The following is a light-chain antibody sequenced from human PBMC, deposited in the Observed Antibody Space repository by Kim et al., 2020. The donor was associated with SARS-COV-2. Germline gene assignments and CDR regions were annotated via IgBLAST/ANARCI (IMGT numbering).Light chain of an antibody. J-gene: IGKJ4*01. Sequence: SLSAFVGDRVTITCRAGQPINRYLNWYQQKPGKAPEVLIFAASTVHSGVPSRFSGSGSGTDFTLTINNLQPEDSATYYCQQSFASFGGGTKVDIK. CDR3: QQSFAS. CDR1: QPINRY. V-gene: IGKV1-39*01. CDR2: AAS.